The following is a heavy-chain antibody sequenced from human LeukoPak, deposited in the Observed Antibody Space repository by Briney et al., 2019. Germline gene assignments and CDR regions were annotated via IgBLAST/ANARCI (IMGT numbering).Heavy chain of an antibody. CDR1: GFTFSDYS. CDR3: ARVWSPPYTSDWPSYFDW. V-gene: IGHV3-21*01. D-gene: IGHD6-25*01. J-gene: IGHJ4*02. CDR2: ISSTGRYI. Sequence: GGSLRLSCATSGFTFSDYSMNWVRQAPGKGLEWVSSISSTGRYIYYEDSMKGRFSISRDNAKKSLFLQMDSLRAEDTAIYYCARVWSPPYTSDWPSYFDWRGQGTLVTVSS.